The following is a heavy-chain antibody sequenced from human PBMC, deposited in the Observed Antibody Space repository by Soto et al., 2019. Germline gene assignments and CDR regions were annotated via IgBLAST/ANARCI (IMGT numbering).Heavy chain of an antibody. CDR2: ISGSGGST. J-gene: IGHJ4*02. V-gene: IGHV3-23*01. CDR3: AKGAVGQWLVLWYFDY. CDR1: GFTFSSYA. D-gene: IGHD6-19*01. Sequence: EVQLLESGGGLVQPGGSLRLSCAASGFTFSSYAMSWVRQAPGKGLEWVSAISGSGGSTYYADSVKGRFTISRDNSKNTLYLQMNSLRAEDTAVCYCAKGAVGQWLVLWYFDYWGQRTLVTVSS.